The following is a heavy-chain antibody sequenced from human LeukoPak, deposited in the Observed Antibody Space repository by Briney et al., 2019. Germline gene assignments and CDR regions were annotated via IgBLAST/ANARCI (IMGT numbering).Heavy chain of an antibody. CDR3: ARELPFDY. V-gene: IGHV3-9*01. J-gene: IGHJ4*02. CDR1: GFTFDDYA. CDR2: ISWNSGSI. Sequence: GGSLRLSCAASGFTFDDYAMHWVRQAPGKGLEWVSGISWNSGSIGYADSVKGRFTISRDNAKNSLYLQMNSLRAEDTAVYYCARELPFDYWGQGTLVTVSS.